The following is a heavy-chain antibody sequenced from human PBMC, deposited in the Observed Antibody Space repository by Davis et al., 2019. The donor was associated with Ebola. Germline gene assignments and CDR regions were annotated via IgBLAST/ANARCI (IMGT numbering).Heavy chain of an antibody. CDR2: ISGSGGST. CDR3: AKRVGATTDYYYYYGMDV. D-gene: IGHD1-26*01. Sequence: GESLKISCAASGFTFSSYEMNWVRQAPGKGLEWVSAISGSGGSTYYADSVKGRFTISRDNSKNTLYLQMNSLRAEDTAVYYCAKRVGATTDYYYYYGMDVWGQGTTVTASS. J-gene: IGHJ6*02. V-gene: IGHV3-23*01. CDR1: GFTFSSYE.